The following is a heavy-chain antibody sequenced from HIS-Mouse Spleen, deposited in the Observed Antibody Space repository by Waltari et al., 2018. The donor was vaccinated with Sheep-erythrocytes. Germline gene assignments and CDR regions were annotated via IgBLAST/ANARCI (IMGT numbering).Heavy chain of an antibody. Sequence: QVQLQESGPGLVKPSQTLSLTCTVSGGSISSGGYYWSWIRQHPGKGLEWIGYIYYSGGTYSNPSLKSRVTRSVDTSKNQFSLKLSSVTAADTAVYYCARDRLGIFGYWGQGTLVTVSS. CDR2: IYYSGGT. CDR1: GGSISSGGYY. CDR3: ARDRLGIFGY. J-gene: IGHJ4*02. V-gene: IGHV4-31*03. D-gene: IGHD7-27*01.